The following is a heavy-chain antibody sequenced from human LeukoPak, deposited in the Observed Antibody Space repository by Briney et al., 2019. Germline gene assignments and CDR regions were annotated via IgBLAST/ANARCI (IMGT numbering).Heavy chain of an antibody. Sequence: SETLSLTCTVSGGSISSSSYYWGWIRQPLGKGLEWIGSIYYSGSTYYNPSLKSRVTISVDTSKNQFSLKLSSVTAADTAVYYCARHSSSWYSSSYYYYYGMDVWGQGTTVTVSS. CDR3: ARHSSSWYSSSYYYYYGMDV. D-gene: IGHD6-13*01. J-gene: IGHJ6*02. V-gene: IGHV4-39*01. CDR2: IYYSGST. CDR1: GGSISSSSYY.